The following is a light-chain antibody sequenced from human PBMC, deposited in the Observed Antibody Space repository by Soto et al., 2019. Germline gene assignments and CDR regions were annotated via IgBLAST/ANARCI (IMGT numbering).Light chain of an antibody. CDR1: QSVSSSY. CDR3: QQYGSSPPIT. V-gene: IGKV3-20*01. CDR2: GAS. J-gene: IGKJ5*01. Sequence: EIVLTQSPGTLSLSAGERATLSCRASQSVSSSYLAWYQQKPGQAPRLLIYGASSRATGIPDRLSGSGSGTDFTLAISRLEAEDFAVYYCQQYGSSPPITFGQGTRLEIK.